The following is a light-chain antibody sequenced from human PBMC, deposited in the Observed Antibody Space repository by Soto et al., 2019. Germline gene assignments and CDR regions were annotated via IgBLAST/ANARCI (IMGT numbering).Light chain of an antibody. CDR2: EVS. J-gene: IGLJ1*01. Sequence: QSALTQPRSVSGSPGQSVTVSCIGTSSDVGGYNYVSWYQQHPGKAPKLMIYEVSNRPSGVSNRFSGSKSGNTASLTISGLQAEDEADYYCSSYTSSSTLFVFGTGTKVTVL. CDR1: SSDVGGYNY. V-gene: IGLV2-14*01. CDR3: SSYTSSSTLFV.